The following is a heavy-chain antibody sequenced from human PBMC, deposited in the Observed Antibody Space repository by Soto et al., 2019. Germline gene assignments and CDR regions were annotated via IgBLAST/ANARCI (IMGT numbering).Heavy chain of an antibody. D-gene: IGHD2-2*01. CDR2: INSDGSNT. V-gene: IGHV3-74*01. Sequence: GGSLTLSCAASGFTFSSFWMHWDRQAPGEGLVWVSRINSDGSNTNYADSVKGRFTISRDNAKNTLYLQMNSLRAEDTAVYYCARGGVPAAMSYWGQGTLVTVSS. CDR3: ARGGVPAAMSY. CDR1: GFTFSSFW. J-gene: IGHJ4*02.